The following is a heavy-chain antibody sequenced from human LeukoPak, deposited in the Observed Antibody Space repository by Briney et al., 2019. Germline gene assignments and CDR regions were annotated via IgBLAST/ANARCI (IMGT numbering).Heavy chain of an antibody. CDR1: GFPFSSYA. CDR2: IRHDGSNK. V-gene: IGHV3-30*02. Sequence: GGSLRLSCAASGFPFSSYAMHWVRQAPGKGLEWVAFIRHDGSNKYHSNSVQGRFTISRDNSRNTLYLQLNSLRPEDTAVYYCTKVRLLGALDDTFDVWGQGTMVTVSS. CDR3: TKVRLLGALDDTFDV. J-gene: IGHJ3*01. D-gene: IGHD7-27*01.